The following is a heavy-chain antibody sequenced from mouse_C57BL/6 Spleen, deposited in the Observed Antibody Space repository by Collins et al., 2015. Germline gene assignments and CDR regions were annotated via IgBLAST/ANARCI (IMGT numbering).Heavy chain of an antibody. CDR2: IDPSDSET. D-gene: IGHD2-5*01. Sequence: QVQLQQPGAELVRPGSSVKLSCKASGYTFTSYWMHWVKQRPIQGLEWIGNIDPSDSETHYNQKFKDKATLTVDKSSSTAYMQLSSLTSGDSAVYYCARTYYSNYEWYFDVWGTGTTVTVSS. J-gene: IGHJ1*03. V-gene: IGHV1-52*01. CDR3: ARTYYSNYEWYFDV. CDR1: GYTFTSYW.